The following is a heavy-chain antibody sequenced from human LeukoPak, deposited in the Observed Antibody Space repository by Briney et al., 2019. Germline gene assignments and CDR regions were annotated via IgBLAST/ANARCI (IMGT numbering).Heavy chain of an antibody. CDR1: RYTFTDYY. Sequence: ASVKISCKVSRYTFTDYYMHWVQQAPGKGLEWMGLVDPEDGETIYAEKFQGRVTITADTSTDTAYMELSSLRSEDTAVYYCATDLTMVRGVTNWFDPWGQGTLVTVSS. D-gene: IGHD3-10*01. V-gene: IGHV1-69-2*01. J-gene: IGHJ5*02. CDR3: ATDLTMVRGVTNWFDP. CDR2: VDPEDGET.